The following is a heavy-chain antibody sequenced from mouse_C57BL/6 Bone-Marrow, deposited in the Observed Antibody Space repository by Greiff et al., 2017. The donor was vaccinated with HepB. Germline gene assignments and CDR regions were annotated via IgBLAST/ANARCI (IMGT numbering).Heavy chain of an antibody. Sequence: EVKLVESGGGLVQPKGSLKLSCAASGFTFNTYAMHWVRQAPGKGLEWVARIRSKSSNYATYYADSVKDRFTISRDESQSMLYLQMNNLKTEDTAMDYCVIDYDGDWYFDVWGTGTTVTVSS. CDR3: VIDYDGDWYFDV. J-gene: IGHJ1*03. CDR2: IRSKSSNYAT. CDR1: GFTFNTYA. V-gene: IGHV10-3*01. D-gene: IGHD2-4*01.